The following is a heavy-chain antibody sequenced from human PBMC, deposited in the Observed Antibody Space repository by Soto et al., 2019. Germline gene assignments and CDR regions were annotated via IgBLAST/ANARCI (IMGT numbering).Heavy chain of an antibody. D-gene: IGHD3-9*01. Sequence: SHTLSLTCTVSDDFTSSYYWNWIRQPAGKGLVWIGRVSTSGATNYNPSLQSRVGMSVDTSKKQFSLKLTSVTAADTAVYLCTRADYEILSGSYAMDVWGQGTTVTVSS. CDR2: VSTSGAT. V-gene: IGHV4-4*07. J-gene: IGHJ6*02. CDR3: TRADYEILSGSYAMDV. CDR1: DDFTSSYY.